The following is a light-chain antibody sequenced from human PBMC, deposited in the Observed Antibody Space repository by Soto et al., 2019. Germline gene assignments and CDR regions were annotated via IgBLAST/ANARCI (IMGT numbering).Light chain of an antibody. Sequence: QSVLTQLPSVSGAPGQRVTISCTGSSSNIGAGYDVHWYQQLPGTAPKLLIYGNSNRPSGVPDRFSGSKSGTSASLAITGLQAEDEADYYCQSYDSSSRVVFGGGTQLTVL. V-gene: IGLV1-40*01. CDR3: QSYDSSSRVV. CDR1: SSNIGAGYD. CDR2: GNS. J-gene: IGLJ2*01.